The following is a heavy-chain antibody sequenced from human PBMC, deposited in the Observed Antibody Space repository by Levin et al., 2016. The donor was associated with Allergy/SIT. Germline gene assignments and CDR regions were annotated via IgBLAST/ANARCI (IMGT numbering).Heavy chain of an antibody. V-gene: IGHV4-59*01. CDR3: AREGYYGMDV. J-gene: IGHJ6*02. Sequence: WIRQPPGKGLEWIGYIYYSGSTNYNPSLKSRVTISVDTSKNQFSLKLSSVTAADTAVYYCAREGYYGMDVWGQGTTVTVSS. CDR2: IYYSGST.